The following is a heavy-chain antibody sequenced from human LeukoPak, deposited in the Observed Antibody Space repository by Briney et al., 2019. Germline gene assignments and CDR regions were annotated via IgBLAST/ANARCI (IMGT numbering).Heavy chain of an antibody. Sequence: GGSLRLSCAASGFTVSSNYMSWVRQAPGKGLEWVSAISNNGGYTYYADSVQGRFTISRDNSKSTLCLQMNSLRAEDTAVYYCAKQLGYCSDGSCYFPYWGQGTLVTVSS. CDR1: GFTVSSNY. CDR2: ISNNGGYT. J-gene: IGHJ4*02. D-gene: IGHD2-15*01. CDR3: AKQLGYCSDGSCYFPY. V-gene: IGHV3-23*01.